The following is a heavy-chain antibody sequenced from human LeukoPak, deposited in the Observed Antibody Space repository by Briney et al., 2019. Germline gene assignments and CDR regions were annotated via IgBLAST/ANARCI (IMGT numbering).Heavy chain of an antibody. CDR1: GFTFTIYW. V-gene: IGHV3-7*01. J-gene: IGHJ4*02. D-gene: IGHD3-10*01. Sequence: PGESLRLSCAASGFTFTIYWMSWVRQLPGKGLEWVANINQDGTEKYYVDSVKGRFTFSRDNAKNSLDLQMNSLRVEDTGIYYCVKVAKYYYGSETYYFFEHWGQGTPVTASS. CDR2: INQDGTEK. CDR3: VKVAKYYYGSETYYFFEH.